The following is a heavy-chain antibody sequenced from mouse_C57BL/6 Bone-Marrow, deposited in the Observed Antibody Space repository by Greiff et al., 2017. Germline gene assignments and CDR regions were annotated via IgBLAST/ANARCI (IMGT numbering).Heavy chain of an antibody. D-gene: IGHD3-2*02. V-gene: IGHV5-17*01. CDR3: ARPRQLRLPAWFAY. CDR2: ISSGSSTI. CDR1: GFTFSDYG. Sequence: EVKLVESGGGLVKPGGSLKLSCAASGFTFSDYGMHWVRQAPEKGLEWVAYISSGSSTIYYASTVKGRFTISRDTAKNTLFLQMTSLRSEDTAMYYCARPRQLRLPAWFAYWGQGTLVTVSA. J-gene: IGHJ3*01.